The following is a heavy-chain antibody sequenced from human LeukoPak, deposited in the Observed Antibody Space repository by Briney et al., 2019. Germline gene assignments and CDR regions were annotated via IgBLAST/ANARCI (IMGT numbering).Heavy chain of an antibody. V-gene: IGHV3-7*01. CDR3: ARGYYYDSSGYYYRLKNYYFDY. J-gene: IGHJ4*02. D-gene: IGHD3-22*01. Sequence: GGSLRLSCAASGFTFSSYWMSWVRQAPGKGLELVANIKQDGSEKYYVDSVKGRFTISRDNAKNSLYLQMNSLRAEDTAVYYCARGYYYDSSGYYYRLKNYYFDYWGQGTLVTVSS. CDR2: IKQDGSEK. CDR1: GFTFSSYW.